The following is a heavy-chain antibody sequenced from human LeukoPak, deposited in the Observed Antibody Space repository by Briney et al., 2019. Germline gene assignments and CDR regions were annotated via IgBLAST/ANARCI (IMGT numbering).Heavy chain of an antibody. CDR3: ARAGDYYYGMDV. D-gene: IGHD1-1*01. CDR1: GGTFSSYA. J-gene: IGHJ6*02. V-gene: IGHV1-69*13. CDR2: IIPIFGTA. Sequence: SVKVSCKASGGTFSSYAISWVRQAPGQGLEWMGGIIPIFGTANYAQKFQGRVTITADESTSTAYMELSSLRSEDTAVYYCARAGDYYYGMDVWGQGTTVTVSS.